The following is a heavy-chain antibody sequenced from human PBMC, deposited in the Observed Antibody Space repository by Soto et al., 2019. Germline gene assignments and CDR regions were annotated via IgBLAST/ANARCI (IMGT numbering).Heavy chain of an antibody. V-gene: IGHV3-23*01. CDR1: GFTFSSYA. D-gene: IGHD6-6*01. CDR3: AKDPLYSSSSPYYYYYGMDV. CDR2: ISGSGGST. J-gene: IGHJ6*02. Sequence: PXGSLRVSFAPSGFTFSSYAMTLVRQAPGKVLEWVSAISGSGGSTYYADSVKGRFTISRDNSKNTLYLQMNSLRAEDTAVYYCAKDPLYSSSSPYYYYYGMDVWGQGATATVSS.